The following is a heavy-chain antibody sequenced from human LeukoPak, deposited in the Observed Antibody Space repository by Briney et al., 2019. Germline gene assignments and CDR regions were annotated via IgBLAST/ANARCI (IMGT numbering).Heavy chain of an antibody. CDR3: ARGGGLVPGTWFDP. Sequence: GASVKVSCKASGYTFTGYYMHWVRQAPGQGLEWMGWISAYNGNTNYAQEFQGRVTMTTDASTSTAYLELRSLRSDDTAVYYCARGGGLVPGTWFDPWGQGTLVTVSS. V-gene: IGHV1-18*04. D-gene: IGHD6-19*01. CDR1: GYTFTGYY. J-gene: IGHJ5*02. CDR2: ISAYNGNT.